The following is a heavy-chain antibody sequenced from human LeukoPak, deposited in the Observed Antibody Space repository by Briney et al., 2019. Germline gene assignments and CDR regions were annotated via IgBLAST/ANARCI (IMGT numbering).Heavy chain of an antibody. CDR2: ISSRSTYI. CDR3: AKSTRAVMAMMDV. D-gene: IGHD3-16*01. Sequence: GGSLRLSCAASGFTFSSHSMNWVRQAPGKGLEWVSSISSRSTYIYHADSVKGRFTISRDNAKNSLFLQMNSLRAEDTAVYFCAKSTRAVMAMMDVWGKGTTVTVSS. V-gene: IGHV3-21*01. CDR1: GFTFSSHS. J-gene: IGHJ6*04.